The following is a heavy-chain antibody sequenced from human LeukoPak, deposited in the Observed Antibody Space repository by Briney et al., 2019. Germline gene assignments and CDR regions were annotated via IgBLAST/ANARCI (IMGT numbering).Heavy chain of an antibody. CDR2: MNPNSGNT. CDR1: GYTLTSYD. CDR3: ARPGLATNWFDP. J-gene: IGHJ5*02. D-gene: IGHD3-16*01. Sequence: ASVKVSCKASGYTLTSYDINWVRQATGQGLEWMGWMNPNSGNTGYAQKFQGRVTMTRNTSISTAYMELSSLRSEDTAVYYCARPGLATNWFDPWGQGTLVTVSS. V-gene: IGHV1-8*01.